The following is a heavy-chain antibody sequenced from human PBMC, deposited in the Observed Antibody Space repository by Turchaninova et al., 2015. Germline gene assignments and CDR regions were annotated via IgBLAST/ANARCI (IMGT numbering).Heavy chain of an antibody. D-gene: IGHD2-21*01. CDR2: VYPGDTDT. CDR1: GYSFSSYW. Sequence: EVQLVQSGTSVKKPGESVKIACKTSGYSFSSYWVVWVRQTPEKGLEWMGGVYPGDTDTRYNPSFQDQVTLSVDESTTTAYLQWTVLKASDTALFFCARQRSGFLSVVSLDFWGQGTLVSVSS. CDR3: ARQRSGFLSVVSLDF. V-gene: IGHV5-51*01. J-gene: IGHJ4*02.